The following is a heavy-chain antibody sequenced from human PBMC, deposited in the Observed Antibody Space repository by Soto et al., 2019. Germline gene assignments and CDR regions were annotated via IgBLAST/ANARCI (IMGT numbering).Heavy chain of an antibody. V-gene: IGHV3-30*18. J-gene: IGHJ6*02. CDR1: GFTFSSFG. CDR3: AKEKLYQAQIAAHRGMDV. CDR2: ISYDGNNK. D-gene: IGHD6-6*01. Sequence: QVHLVESGGGVVQPGRSLRLSCAASGFTFSSFGMHWVRQAPGKGLEWVAVISYDGNNKYYADSVKGRFTISRDNSKNTLYLQMNSLRAEDTAVYFCAKEKLYQAQIAAHRGMDVWGQGNAVTVSS.